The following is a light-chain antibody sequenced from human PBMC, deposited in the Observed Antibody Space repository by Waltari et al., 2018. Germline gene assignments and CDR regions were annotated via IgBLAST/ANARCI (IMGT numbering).Light chain of an antibody. CDR1: QSISSY. CDR3: QESYSNTRT. CDR2: ATS. Sequence: DIQMTQSPSSLSASVGDRVTITCRASQSISSYLNWIQQNPGKAPKLLIYATSTLQSGVPSRFSGSGSGRAFTLIISSLQPEDFASYYCQESYSNTRTFGQGTKVEIK. J-gene: IGKJ1*01. V-gene: IGKV1-39*01.